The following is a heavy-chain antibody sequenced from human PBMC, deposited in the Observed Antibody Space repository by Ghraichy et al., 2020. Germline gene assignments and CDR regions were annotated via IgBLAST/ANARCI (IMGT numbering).Heavy chain of an antibody. J-gene: IGHJ5*02. CDR1: GFTFSRFG. D-gene: IGHD2-2*01. Sequence: GGSLTLSCAASGFTFSRFGMHWVRQAPGKGLEWVAIIWYDGSKKYYADSVKGRFTISRDNSKNTLYLQMNSLRAEDTAVYYCARGYCTTSSCNDRPWFDPWGQGTLVTVSS. CDR2: IWYDGSKK. V-gene: IGHV3-33*01. CDR3: ARGYCTTSSCNDRPWFDP.